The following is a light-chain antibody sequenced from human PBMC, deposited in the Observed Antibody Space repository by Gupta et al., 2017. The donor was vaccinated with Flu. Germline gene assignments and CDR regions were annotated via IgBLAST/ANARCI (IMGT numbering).Light chain of an antibody. V-gene: IGKV3-20*01. Sequence: GESATLSCRASQTFSSYSAWYQQKPGQAPRLLIYGASSRATGIPDRFSGSGSGTDFTLTISRVEPEDSAVYYCQQYGIARVVFGGGTKVEI. CDR3: QQYGIARVV. CDR2: GAS. J-gene: IGKJ4*01. CDR1: QTFSSY.